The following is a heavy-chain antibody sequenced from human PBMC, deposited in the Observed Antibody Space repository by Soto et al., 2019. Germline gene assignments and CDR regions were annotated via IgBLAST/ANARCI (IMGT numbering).Heavy chain of an antibody. V-gene: IGHV1-24*01. D-gene: IGHD3-22*01. CDR2: FDPEDGET. CDR1: GYTLTELS. J-gene: IGHJ4*02. CDR3: ARLPNRYYDSSGYHENYFDY. Sequence: ASVKVSCKVSGYTLTELSMHWVRQAPGKGLEWMGGFDPEDGETIYAQKFQGRVTMTEDTSTDTAYMELSSLRSEDTAVYYCARLPNRYYDSSGYHENYFDYWGQGTLVTVSS.